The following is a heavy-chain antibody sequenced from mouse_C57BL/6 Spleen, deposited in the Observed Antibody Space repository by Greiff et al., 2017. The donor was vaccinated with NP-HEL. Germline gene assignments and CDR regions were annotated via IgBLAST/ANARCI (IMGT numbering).Heavy chain of an antibody. Sequence: VQLQQSGAELVKPGASVKLSCKASGYTFTSYWMQWVKQRPGQGLEWIGEIDPSDSYTNYNQKFKGKATLTVDTSSSTAYMQLSSLTSEDSAVYYCARWLLRGNAMDYWGQGTSVTVSS. J-gene: IGHJ4*01. D-gene: IGHD2-3*01. V-gene: IGHV1-50*01. CDR3: ARWLLRGNAMDY. CDR1: GYTFTSYW. CDR2: IDPSDSYT.